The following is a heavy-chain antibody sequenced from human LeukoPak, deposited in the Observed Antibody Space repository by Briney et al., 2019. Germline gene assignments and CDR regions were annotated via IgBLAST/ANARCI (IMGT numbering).Heavy chain of an antibody. CDR2: IKTKTDGGTT. CDR3: TTVERWLLSSSPF. CDR1: GFTFSNSW. J-gene: IGHJ4*02. V-gene: IGHV3-15*01. D-gene: IGHD5-24*01. Sequence: GGSLRLSCAASGFTFSNSWMSWVRQAPGKGLEWVGRIKTKTDGGTTDYAAPVKGRFTISRDDSKNTLYLQMNSLITEDTAVYYCTTVERWLLSSSPFWGQGTVVTVSS.